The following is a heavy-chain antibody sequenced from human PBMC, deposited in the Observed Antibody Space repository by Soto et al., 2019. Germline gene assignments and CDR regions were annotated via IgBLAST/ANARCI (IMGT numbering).Heavy chain of an antibody. J-gene: IGHJ4*02. CDR3: ARTGFWSGYRVVDY. CDR1: GGSISSSSSY. Sequence: QLQLQESGPGLVKPSETLSLTCSVSGGSISSSSSYWGWIRQPPGKGLEWSGSISYSGSTYYYNPSLKSRITISVDTSKNQFSLKLSSVTAADTAVYFCARTGFWSGYRVVDYWGQGTLVTVSS. D-gene: IGHD3-3*01. CDR2: ISYSGSTY. V-gene: IGHV4-39*01.